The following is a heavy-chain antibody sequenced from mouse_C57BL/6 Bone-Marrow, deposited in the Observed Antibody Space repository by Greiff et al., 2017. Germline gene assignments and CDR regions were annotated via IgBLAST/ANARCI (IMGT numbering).Heavy chain of an antibody. J-gene: IGHJ3*01. D-gene: IGHD2-4*01. CDR3: ERHKGYDYDWFAY. Sequence: EVKLQESGGGLVQPGESLKLSCESNEYEFPSHDMSWVRKTPEQRLELVAAINSDGGSTYYPDTMESRFIISRDNAKKTLYLQMSSLRSEDTAVYYCERHKGYDYDWFAYWGQGTLVTVSA. CDR1: EYEFPSHD. CDR2: INSDGGST. V-gene: IGHV5-2*01.